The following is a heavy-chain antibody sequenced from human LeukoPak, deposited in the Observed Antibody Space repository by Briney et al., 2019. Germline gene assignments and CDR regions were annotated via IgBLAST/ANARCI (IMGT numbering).Heavy chain of an antibody. Sequence: SETLSLTCAVYSGSFSGYYWSWIRQPPGKGLEWIEEINHSGTTNYNSSLKSRVTVSVDTSKNQFSLKLSSVTAADKAVYYCARRYSGSYGLYSHHSMDVWGKGTTVTISS. D-gene: IGHD1-26*01. V-gene: IGHV4-34*01. CDR3: ARRYSGSYGLYSHHSMDV. J-gene: IGHJ6*03. CDR1: SGSFSGYY. CDR2: INHSGTT.